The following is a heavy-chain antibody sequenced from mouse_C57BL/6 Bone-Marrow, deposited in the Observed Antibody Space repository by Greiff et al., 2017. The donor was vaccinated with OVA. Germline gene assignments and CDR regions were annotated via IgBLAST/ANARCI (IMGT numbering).Heavy chain of an antibody. Sequence: VQLQQSGAELVRPGASVELSCKASGYTFTDYYINWVKQRPGQGLEWIARIYPGSGNTYYNEKFKGKATLTAEKSSSTAYMQLSSLTSEDSAVYFCATDGYWYDAMDYWGQGTSVTVSS. V-gene: IGHV1-76*01. CDR1: GYTFTDYY. CDR2: IYPGSGNT. D-gene: IGHD2-3*01. J-gene: IGHJ4*01. CDR3: ATDGYWYDAMDY.